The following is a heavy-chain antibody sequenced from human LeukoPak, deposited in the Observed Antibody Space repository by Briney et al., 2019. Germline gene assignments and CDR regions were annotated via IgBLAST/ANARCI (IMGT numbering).Heavy chain of an antibody. D-gene: IGHD6-6*01. V-gene: IGHV4-38-2*02. CDR3: ARVKPGGDSSSSDHFDY. J-gene: IGHJ4*02. CDR2: ILHSGST. Sequence: SETLSLTCSVSGYSISSAYYWGWIRQPPGKGLEWIGNILHSGSTYYNPSLKSRVTISVDTSKNQFSLKLSSVTAADTAVYYCARVKPGGDSSSSDHFDYWGQGTLVTVSS. CDR1: GYSISSAYY.